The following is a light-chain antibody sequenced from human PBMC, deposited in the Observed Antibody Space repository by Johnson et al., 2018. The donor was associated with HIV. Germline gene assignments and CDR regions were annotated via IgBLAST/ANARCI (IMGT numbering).Light chain of an antibody. V-gene: IGLV1-51*01. J-gene: IGLJ1*01. Sequence: QSVLTQPPSVSAAPGQKVTISCSGSSSNIGNNYVSWYQQLPGTAPKLLIYDNNKRPSRIPDRFSGSKSGTSATLGITGLQTGDEADDYCGTWDSSLSAEVFGTGTNVTVL. CDR3: GTWDSSLSAEV. CDR1: SSNIGNNY. CDR2: DNN.